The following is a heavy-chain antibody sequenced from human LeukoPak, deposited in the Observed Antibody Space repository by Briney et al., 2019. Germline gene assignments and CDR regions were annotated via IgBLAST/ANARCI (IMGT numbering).Heavy chain of an antibody. CDR3: ARRYIDSSEGFDY. V-gene: IGHV1-2*02. D-gene: IGHD6-6*01. CDR1: GYTFTDYH. CDR2: INPNNGGT. Sequence: ASVKVSGMASGYTFTDYHMHWVRPAPGQGLEWMGWINPNNGGTNYAGKFQGRVTVTSDTSISTAYMELSGLRSDDTAVYYCARRYIDSSEGFDYWGQGTLVTVSS. J-gene: IGHJ4*02.